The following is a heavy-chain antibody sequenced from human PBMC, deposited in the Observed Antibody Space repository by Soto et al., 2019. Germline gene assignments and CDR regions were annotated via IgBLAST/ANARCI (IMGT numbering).Heavy chain of an antibody. CDR1: GYTFTSYG. J-gene: IGHJ1*01. CDR3: ARDVGIVLVPAAMRPPIAAAGTGGSTAEYFQH. D-gene: IGHD2-2*01. V-gene: IGHV1-18*01. Sequence: ASVKVSCKASGYTFTSYGISWVRQAPGQGLEWMGWISAYNGNTNYAQKLQGRVTMTTDTSTSTAYMELRSLRSDDTAVYYCARDVGIVLVPAAMRPPIAAAGTGGSTAEYFQHWGQGTLVTVSS. CDR2: ISAYNGNT.